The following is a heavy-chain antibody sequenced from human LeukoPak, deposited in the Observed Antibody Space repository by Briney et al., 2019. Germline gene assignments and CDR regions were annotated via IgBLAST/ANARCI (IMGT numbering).Heavy chain of an antibody. J-gene: IGHJ5*02. CDR1: GFTFKLYW. CDR3: VRGGPSTWS. CDR2: INDDGSDT. V-gene: IGHV3-74*01. Sequence: GGSLRLSCAASGFTFKLYWMHWVRHVPGKRPVWVSRINDDGSDTIYADSVRGRFTISRDDAKNTVYLQMNNLRAEDTAVYYCVRGGPSTWSWGQGTLVTVSS. D-gene: IGHD2-15*01.